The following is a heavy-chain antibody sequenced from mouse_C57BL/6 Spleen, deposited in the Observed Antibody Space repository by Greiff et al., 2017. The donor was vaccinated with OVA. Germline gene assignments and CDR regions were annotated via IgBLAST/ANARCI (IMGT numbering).Heavy chain of an antibody. Sequence: VQLQQSGTVLARPGASVKMSCKTSGYTFTSYWMHWVKQRPGQGLEWIGAIYPGNSDTRYNQKFKGKAKLTAVTSASTAYMELSSLTNEDSAVYYCTRDPNWDGPYAMDYWGQGTSVTVSS. D-gene: IGHD4-1*02. J-gene: IGHJ4*01. CDR1: GYTFTSYW. CDR3: TRDPNWDGPYAMDY. CDR2: IYPGNSDT. V-gene: IGHV1-5*01.